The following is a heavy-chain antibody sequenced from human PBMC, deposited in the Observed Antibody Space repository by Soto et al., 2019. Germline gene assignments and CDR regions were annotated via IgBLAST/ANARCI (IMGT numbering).Heavy chain of an antibody. CDR3: AKYGDYVTH. V-gene: IGHV3-30*18. CDR1: GFTFSSYG. Sequence: GGSLRLSCAASGFTFSSYGMHWVRQAPGKGLEWVAVISYDGSNKYYADSVKGRFTISRDNSKNTLYLQMNSLRAEDTAVYYCAKYGDYVTHWGQGTLVTVS. D-gene: IGHD4-17*01. J-gene: IGHJ4*02. CDR2: ISYDGSNK.